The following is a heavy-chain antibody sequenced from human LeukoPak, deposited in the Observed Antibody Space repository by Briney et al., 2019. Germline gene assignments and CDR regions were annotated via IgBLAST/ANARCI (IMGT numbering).Heavy chain of an antibody. J-gene: IGHJ5*02. CDR2: LYYSGST. V-gene: IGHV4-59*01. CDR1: GGSISSYY. Sequence: NPSETLSLTCTVSGGSISSYYWSWIRQPAEKGLEWIGYLYYSGSTNYNPSLKSRVTISVDTSKNQFSLKLSSVTAADTAVYYCASTCSSTSCYDNWFDPWGQGTLVTVSS. D-gene: IGHD2-2*01. CDR3: ASTCSSTSCYDNWFDP.